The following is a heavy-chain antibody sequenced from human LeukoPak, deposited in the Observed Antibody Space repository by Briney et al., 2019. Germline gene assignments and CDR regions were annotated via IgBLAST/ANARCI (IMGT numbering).Heavy chain of an antibody. J-gene: IGHJ4*02. D-gene: IGHD2-2*02. CDR2: INHSGST. V-gene: IGHV4-34*01. CDR3: ARLPVVRAAIGNAY. CDR1: GGSFSGYY. Sequence: SETLSLTCAVYGGSFSGYYWSWIRQPPGKGLEWIGEINHSGSTNYNPSLKSRVTISVDMSKNQCSLKLSSVTAADTAVYYCARLPVVRAAIGNAYWGQGTLVTVSS.